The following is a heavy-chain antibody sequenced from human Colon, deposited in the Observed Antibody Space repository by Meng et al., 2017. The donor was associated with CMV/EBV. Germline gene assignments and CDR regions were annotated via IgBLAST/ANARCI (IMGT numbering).Heavy chain of an antibody. Sequence: CAASGFTFSTYAMQWVRQAPGKGLEWVALISNDGGTEHYADSVKGRFTVSRDNSKNTVYLHMNSLRVEDTAVYYCARDDWNDVTLFDCWGQGTLVTVSS. CDR2: ISNDGGTE. CDR1: GFTFSTYA. V-gene: IGHV3-30*04. CDR3: ARDDWNDVTLFDC. J-gene: IGHJ4*02. D-gene: IGHD1-1*01.